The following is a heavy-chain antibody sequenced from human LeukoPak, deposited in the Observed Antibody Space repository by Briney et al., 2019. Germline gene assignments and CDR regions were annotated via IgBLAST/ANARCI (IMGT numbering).Heavy chain of an antibody. V-gene: IGHV3-21*01. J-gene: IGHJ3*02. CDR2: ISSSSSYI. CDR1: GFTFSSFS. D-gene: IGHD3-10*01. Sequence: GGSLRLSCAASGFTFSSFSMNWVRQAPGKGLEWVSSISSSSSYIYYADSVKGRFTISRDNAKNSLYLQMNSMRAGDTAMYYCARDDYYGSGSYWGAFDIWGQGTMVTVSS. CDR3: ARDDYYGSGSYWGAFDI.